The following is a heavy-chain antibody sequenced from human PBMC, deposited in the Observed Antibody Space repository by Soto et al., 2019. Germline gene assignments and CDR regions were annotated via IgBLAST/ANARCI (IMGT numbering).Heavy chain of an antibody. D-gene: IGHD2-21*02. V-gene: IGHV1-18*01. Sequence: GASVKVSCKASGYTFTSYGISWVRQAPGQGLEWMGWISAYNGNTNYAQKLQGRVTMTTDTSTSTAYMELRSLRSDDTAVYYCARDLIVVVTDTQVSPGYWGQGTLVTVSS. CDR1: GYTFTSYG. CDR2: ISAYNGNT. CDR3: ARDLIVVVTDTQVSPGY. J-gene: IGHJ1*01.